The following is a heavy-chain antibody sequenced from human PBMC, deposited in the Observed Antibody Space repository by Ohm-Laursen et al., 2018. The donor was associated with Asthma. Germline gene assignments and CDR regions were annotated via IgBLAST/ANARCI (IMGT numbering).Heavy chain of an antibody. V-gene: IGHV3-30-3*01. D-gene: IGHD4-17*01. CDR1: GFTFSSYA. Sequence: SLRLSCAASGFTFSSYAMHWVRQAPGKGLEWVAVISYDGSNKYYADSVKGRFTISRDNSKNTLYLQMNSLRAEDTAVYYCARGDDYGDYAFDYWGQGTLVTVSS. J-gene: IGHJ4*02. CDR2: ISYDGSNK. CDR3: ARGDDYGDYAFDY.